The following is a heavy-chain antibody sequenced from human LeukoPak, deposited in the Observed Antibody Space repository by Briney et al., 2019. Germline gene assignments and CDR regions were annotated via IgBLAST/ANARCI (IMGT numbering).Heavy chain of an antibody. CDR2: ISWSGDRM. J-gene: IGHJ4*02. CDR3: AKDLGGSATTV. V-gene: IGHV3-9*01. Sequence: GGSLRLSCAASGFTFEDHVMHWVRQAPGKGLEWASSISWSGDRMGYADAVKGRFTISRDNAKNSLFLQTNSLRVEDTALYYCAKDLGGSATTVWGQGTLVTVSS. D-gene: IGHD2-2*01. CDR1: GFTFEDHV.